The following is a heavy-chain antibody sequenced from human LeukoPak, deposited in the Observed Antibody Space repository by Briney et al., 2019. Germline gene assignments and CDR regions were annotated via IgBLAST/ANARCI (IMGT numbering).Heavy chain of an antibody. CDR3: ARVRGGAYFDY. CDR1: GFTFSNYD. Sequence: GRSLRLSCAASGFTFSNYDMHRVRQATGKGLEWVSAIGTAGDTYYPGSVKGRFTISRENAKNSLYLQMNSLRVGDTAVYYCARVRGGAYFDYWGQGTLVTVSS. V-gene: IGHV3-13*01. CDR2: IGTAGDT. J-gene: IGHJ4*02. D-gene: IGHD1-26*01.